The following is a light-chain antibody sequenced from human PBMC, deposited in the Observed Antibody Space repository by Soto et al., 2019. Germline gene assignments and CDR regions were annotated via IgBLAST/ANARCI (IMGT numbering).Light chain of an antibody. CDR3: GKRDSSLAAL. Sequence: QSVLTQPPSVSAAPGQRVTISCSGSSSNIGSNYVFWYQHLPGTAPKLLIFDNDKRPSGIPDRFSGSKSGTSATLGITGLQPGDEADYYCGKRDSSLAALFGGGIKVTVL. CDR2: DND. CDR1: SSNIGSNY. J-gene: IGLJ2*01. V-gene: IGLV1-51*01.